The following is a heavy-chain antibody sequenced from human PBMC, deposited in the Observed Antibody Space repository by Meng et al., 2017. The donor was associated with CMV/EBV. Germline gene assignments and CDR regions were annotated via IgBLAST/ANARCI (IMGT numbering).Heavy chain of an antibody. Sequence: GGSLRLSCAASGFTFSSYGMHWVRQAPGNGLEWVAFIRYDGSNKYYADSVKGRFTISRDNSKNTLYLQMNSLRAEDTAVYYCAKGRSGWQLHYFDYWGQGTLVTVSS. CDR1: GFTFSSYG. CDR3: AKGRSGWQLHYFDY. CDR2: IRYDGSNK. J-gene: IGHJ4*02. V-gene: IGHV3-30*02. D-gene: IGHD6-19*01.